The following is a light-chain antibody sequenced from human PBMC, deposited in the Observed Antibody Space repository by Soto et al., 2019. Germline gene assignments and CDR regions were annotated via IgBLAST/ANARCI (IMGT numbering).Light chain of an antibody. CDR2: DAS. V-gene: IGKV1-5*01. J-gene: IGKJ4*01. Sequence: DIQMTQSPSTLPASVGDRVTITCRASQSIITWLAWFQQAPGKAPKILISDASSLKSGVPSRFSGSGSGTEFTLPISSLQPDDFATYYCQQYHIYPLPFGGGTKVEI. CDR1: QSIITW. CDR3: QQYHIYPLP.